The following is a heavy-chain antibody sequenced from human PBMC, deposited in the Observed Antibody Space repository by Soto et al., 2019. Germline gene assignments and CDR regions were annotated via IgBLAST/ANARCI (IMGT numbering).Heavy chain of an antibody. J-gene: IGHJ4*02. D-gene: IGHD3-22*01. Sequence: GASVKVSCKASGYTFTSYGISWVRQAPGQGLEWVGWISAYNGNTNYAQKLQGRVTMTTDTSTSTSYMELRSLRSDDTAVYYCARDGNVVRVLQWLRIETAFDYLGKGPLGTVS. CDR3: ARDGNVVRVLQWLRIETAFDY. CDR1: GYTFTSYG. V-gene: IGHV1-18*01. CDR2: ISAYNGNT.